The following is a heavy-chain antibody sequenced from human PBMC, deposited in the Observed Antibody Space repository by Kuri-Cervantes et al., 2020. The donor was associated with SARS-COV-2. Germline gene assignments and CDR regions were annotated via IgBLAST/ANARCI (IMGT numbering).Heavy chain of an antibody. V-gene: IGHV3-7*03. D-gene: IGHD6-19*01. CDR1: GFTFSSYW. Sequence: GGSLRLSCAASGFTFSSYWMSWVRQAPGKGLEWVANIKQDGSEKYYVDSVKGRFTISRDNSKNTLYLQMNSLRAEDTAVYYCAKEDSSGWYINWFDPWGQGTLVTVSS. CDR2: IKQDGSEK. J-gene: IGHJ5*02. CDR3: AKEDSSGWYINWFDP.